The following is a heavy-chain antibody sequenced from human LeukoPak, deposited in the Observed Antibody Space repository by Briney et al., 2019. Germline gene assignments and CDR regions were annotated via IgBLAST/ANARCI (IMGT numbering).Heavy chain of an antibody. CDR3: ARPACSSTSCYLYFQY. J-gene: IGHJ1*01. CDR1: GYIFTNYW. Sequence: GESLKISCKASGYIFTNYWIGWVRQMPGKGLEWMAIIYPANSDTGYSPSFQGQVTISADKSISTAYLQWSSLKASDTAMYYCARPACSSTSCYLYFQYWGQGTLVTVSS. D-gene: IGHD2-2*01. CDR2: IYPANSDT. V-gene: IGHV5-51*01.